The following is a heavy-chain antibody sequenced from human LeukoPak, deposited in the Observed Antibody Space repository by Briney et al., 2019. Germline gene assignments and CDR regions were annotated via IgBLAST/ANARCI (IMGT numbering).Heavy chain of an antibody. CDR2: INPNSGGT. V-gene: IGHV1-2*02. Sequence: ASVKVSCKASGYTFTGYYMHWVRQAPGQGLEWMGWINPNSGGTNYAQKFQGRVTMTRDTSISTAYMELSRLRSDDTAVYYYARNRWIQPTGYYYYYGMDVWGQGTTVTVSS. CDR1: GYTFTGYY. J-gene: IGHJ6*02. D-gene: IGHD5-18*01. CDR3: ARNRWIQPTGYYYYYGMDV.